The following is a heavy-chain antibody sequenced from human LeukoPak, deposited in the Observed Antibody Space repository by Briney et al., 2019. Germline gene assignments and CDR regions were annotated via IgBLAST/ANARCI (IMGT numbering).Heavy chain of an antibody. Sequence: PGGSLRLSCAASGFTFSSYSMNWVRQAPGKGLEWVSSISTSSTYIYYADSVKGRFTISRDNSKNTLYLQMNSLRAEDTAVYYCAKDRGGGSCSYFDYWGQGTLVTVSS. CDR3: AKDRGGGSCSYFDY. CDR2: ISTSSTYI. J-gene: IGHJ4*02. D-gene: IGHD2-15*01. CDR1: GFTFSSYS. V-gene: IGHV3-21*01.